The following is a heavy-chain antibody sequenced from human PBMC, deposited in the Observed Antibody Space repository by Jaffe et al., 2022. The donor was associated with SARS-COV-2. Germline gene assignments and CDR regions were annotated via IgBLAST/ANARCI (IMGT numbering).Heavy chain of an antibody. CDR1: GFTFSSYG. D-gene: IGHD1-1*01. CDR3: AKGNWNFDY. Sequence: EVQLLESGGGLVQPGGSLRLSCVASGFTFSSYGMTWVRQGPGKGLEWVTAISGSGGSTYYADSVKGRFTISGDNSKNTVYLQMNSLRAEDTAVYYCAKGNWNFDYWGQGTLVTVSS. J-gene: IGHJ4*02. CDR2: ISGSGGST. V-gene: IGHV3-23*01.